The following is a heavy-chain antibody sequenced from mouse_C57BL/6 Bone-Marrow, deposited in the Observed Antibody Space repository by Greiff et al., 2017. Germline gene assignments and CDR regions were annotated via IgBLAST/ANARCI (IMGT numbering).Heavy chain of an antibody. CDR1: GFSLTSYG. CDR3: ASTVVATDWYFDV. CDR2: IWSGGSP. D-gene: IGHD1-1*01. J-gene: IGHJ1*03. V-gene: IGHV2-4*01. Sequence: VQLVESGPGLVQPSQSLSIPCTVSGFSLTSYGVHWVRQPPGKGLEWLGVIWSGGSPDYNAAFISRLSISKDNSKGQVFFKMNSLQADDTAIYYCASTVVATDWYFDVWGTGTTVTVSS.